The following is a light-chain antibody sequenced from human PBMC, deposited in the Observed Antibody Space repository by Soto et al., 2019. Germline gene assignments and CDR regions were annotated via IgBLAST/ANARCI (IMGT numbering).Light chain of an antibody. V-gene: IGLV2-14*03. CDR1: STDVGGYNY. J-gene: IGLJ2*01. CDR3: SLYTRDKTVL. CDR2: DVT. Sequence: QSALTQPASVSGSPGQSITISCTGSSTDVGGYNYVSWHQQHPGKAPKLMIFDVTKRPSGVSNRFSGSKSSDTASLTISGLQAEDEADYYCSLYTRDKTVLFGGGTQLTVL.